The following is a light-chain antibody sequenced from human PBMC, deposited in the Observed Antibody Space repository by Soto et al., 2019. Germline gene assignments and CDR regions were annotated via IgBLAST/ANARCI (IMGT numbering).Light chain of an antibody. Sequence: QSVLTQPPSASGSPGQSVTISCTGTSSDVGAYNYVSWYQQHPGKAPKLMFYEVSKRPSGVPDRFSGSKSGNTASLTVSGLQAEDEADYYCSSYAGSNNFVVFGGGTKLTVL. J-gene: IGLJ2*01. V-gene: IGLV2-8*01. CDR2: EVS. CDR1: SSDVGAYNY. CDR3: SSYAGSNNFVV.